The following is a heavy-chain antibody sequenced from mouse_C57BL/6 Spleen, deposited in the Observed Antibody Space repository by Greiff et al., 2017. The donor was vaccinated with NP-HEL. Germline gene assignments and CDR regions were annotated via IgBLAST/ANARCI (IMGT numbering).Heavy chain of an antibody. Sequence: QVQLQQPGAELVKPGASVKLSCKASGYTFTSYWMQWVKQRPGQGLEWIGEIDPSDSYTNYNQKFKGKATLTVDTSSSTAYMQLSSLTSEDSAVYYCARWLLVYAMDYWGQGTSVTVSS. D-gene: IGHD2-3*01. CDR3: ARWLLVYAMDY. V-gene: IGHV1-50*01. CDR1: GYTFTSYW. J-gene: IGHJ4*01. CDR2: IDPSDSYT.